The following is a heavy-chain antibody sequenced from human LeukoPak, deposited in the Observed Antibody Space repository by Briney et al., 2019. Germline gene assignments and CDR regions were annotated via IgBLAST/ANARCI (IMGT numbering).Heavy chain of an antibody. CDR1: GGTFSSYG. CDR2: ISAYNGNT. CDR3: ARVLGYYDSSDHLDY. J-gene: IGHJ4*02. V-gene: IGHV1-18*01. D-gene: IGHD3-22*01. Sequence: ASVKVSCKASGGTFSSYGISWVRQAPGQGLEWMGWISAYNGNTNYAQKLQGRVTMTTDTSTSTAYMELRSLRSDDTAVYYCARVLGYYDSSDHLDYWGQGTLVTVSS.